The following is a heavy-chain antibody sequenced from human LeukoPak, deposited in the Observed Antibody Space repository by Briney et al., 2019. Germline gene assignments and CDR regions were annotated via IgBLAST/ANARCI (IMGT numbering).Heavy chain of an antibody. V-gene: IGHV3-48*01. D-gene: IGHD3-22*01. CDR3: ARDRHRYHYDGSGYPPY. Sequence: GGSLRLSCAASGFTFSSYSMIWVRQAPGKGLEWVSYISSSSTTIYYADSVKGRFTISRDNAKNSLYLQMNSLRAEDTVVYYCARDRHRYHYDGSGYPPYWGQGTLVTVSS. CDR2: ISSSSTTI. J-gene: IGHJ4*02. CDR1: GFTFSSYS.